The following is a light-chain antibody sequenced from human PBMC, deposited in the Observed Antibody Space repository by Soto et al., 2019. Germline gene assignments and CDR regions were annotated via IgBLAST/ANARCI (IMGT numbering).Light chain of an antibody. Sequence: EIVLTQSPATLSLSPGERATVSCRASQSVSSYLAWYQQKPGQAPRLLIYDASNRATDIPARFRGSGSGIDFTLTNSSVQSEDFAVYYCQQYNNLPPRTFGGGTKV. CDR1: QSVSSY. CDR2: DAS. J-gene: IGKJ4*01. V-gene: IGKV3-11*01. CDR3: QQYNNLPPRT.